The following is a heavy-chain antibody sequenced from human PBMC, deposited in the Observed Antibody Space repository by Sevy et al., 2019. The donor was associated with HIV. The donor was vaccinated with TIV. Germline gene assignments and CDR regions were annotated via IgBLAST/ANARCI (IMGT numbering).Heavy chain of an antibody. CDR2: INQVGSEK. CDR1: GFTFSSYW. Sequence: GGSLRLSCAASGFTFSSYWMTWVRQAPGKGLEWVANINQVGSEKFYVDSVKGRFTISRDNARNSLYLQMNSLRVEDTAVYYCAKHYRTDSCYYSGSSGYYCPSYFDSWGQGTLVTVSS. V-gene: IGHV3-7*01. J-gene: IGHJ4*02. D-gene: IGHD3-22*01. CDR3: AKHYRTDSCYYSGSSGYYCPSYFDS.